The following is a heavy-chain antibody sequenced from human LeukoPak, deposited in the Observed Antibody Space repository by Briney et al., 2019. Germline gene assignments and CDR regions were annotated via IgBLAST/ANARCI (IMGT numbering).Heavy chain of an antibody. CDR3: ARKGFYDFWSGNWFDP. CDR1: GGSISSYY. D-gene: IGHD3-3*01. V-gene: IGHV4-4*07. Sequence: SETLSLTCTVSGGSISSYYWSWIRQPAGKGLEWIGRIYTSGSTNYNPSLKSRVSMSVDTSKNQFSLKLSSVTAADTAVYYCARKGFYDFWSGNWFDPWGQGTLVTVSS. CDR2: IYTSGST. J-gene: IGHJ5*02.